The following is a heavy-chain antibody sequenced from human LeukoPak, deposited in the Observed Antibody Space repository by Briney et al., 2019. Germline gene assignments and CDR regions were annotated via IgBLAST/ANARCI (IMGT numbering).Heavy chain of an antibody. Sequence: SETLSLTCTVSGGSISSYYWSWIRQPAGKGLEWIGRIYASGSTNYNPSLKSRVTMSVDTSKNQFSLKLSSVTAADTAVYYCAGEGIAAAGTTDFVWFDPWGQGTLVTVSS. V-gene: IGHV4-4*07. CDR3: AGEGIAAAGTTDFVWFDP. CDR1: GGSISSYY. D-gene: IGHD6-13*01. J-gene: IGHJ5*02. CDR2: IYASGST.